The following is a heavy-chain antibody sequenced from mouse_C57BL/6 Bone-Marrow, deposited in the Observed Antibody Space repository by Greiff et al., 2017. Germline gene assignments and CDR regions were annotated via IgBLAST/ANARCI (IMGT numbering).Heavy chain of an antibody. Sequence: VQLKESGGDLVKPGGSLKLSCEASGFTFSSYGMSWVRQTPDKRLEWVATISSGGSCTYYPDSVKGRFTFSRDNAKNTLYLPMNSLKSEDTAMDYCASYGSSPGDYWGQGTPLTVSS. CDR2: ISSGGSCT. V-gene: IGHV5-6*01. J-gene: IGHJ2*01. D-gene: IGHD1-1*01. CDR1: GFTFSSYG. CDR3: ASYGSSPGDY.